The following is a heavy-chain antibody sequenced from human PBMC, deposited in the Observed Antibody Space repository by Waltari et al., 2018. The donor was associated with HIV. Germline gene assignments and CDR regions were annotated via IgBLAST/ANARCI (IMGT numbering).Heavy chain of an antibody. V-gene: IGHV3-48*03. CDR3: ARDGSHDYVFDY. CDR2: ISSSGSTI. Sequence: EVQLVESGGGLVQPGGSLRLSCAASGFTFSSYEMNWVRQAPGKGLEWVSYISSSGSTIYYADSVKGRFTISRDNAKNSLYLQMNSLRAEDTAVYYCARDGSHDYVFDYWGQGTLVTVSS. CDR1: GFTFSSYE. D-gene: IGHD4-17*01. J-gene: IGHJ4*02.